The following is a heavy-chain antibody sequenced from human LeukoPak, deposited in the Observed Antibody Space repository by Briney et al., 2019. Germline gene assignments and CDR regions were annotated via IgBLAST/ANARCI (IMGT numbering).Heavy chain of an antibody. D-gene: IGHD3-10*01. V-gene: IGHV3-7*01. J-gene: IGHJ5*02. CDR2: IKQDGSET. Sequence: GGSLRLPCAASGFTFRSYWMTWVRQSPGKGLEWVANIKQDGSETYHVDSVKGRFTISRDNAKDSLYLEMNSLRAEDTAVYYCARGGQAGTGDLWGQGTLVTVSS. CDR1: GFTFRSYW. CDR3: ARGGQAGTGDL.